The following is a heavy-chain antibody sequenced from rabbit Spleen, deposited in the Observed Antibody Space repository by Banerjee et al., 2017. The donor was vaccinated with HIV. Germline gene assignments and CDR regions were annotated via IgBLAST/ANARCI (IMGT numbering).Heavy chain of an antibody. Sequence: QEQLGESGGDLVKPEGSLTLTCKASGFSFSSSYYMCWVRQAPGKGLEWIGCIYAGSGSAYYASWVKSRFTISKTSSTTVTLQLNSLTAADTATYFCARHTGYVDYGMDLWGPGTLVTVS. V-gene: IGHV1S45*01. CDR1: GFSFSSSYY. D-gene: IGHD2-1*01. CDR2: IYAGSGSA. CDR3: ARHTGYVDYGMDL. J-gene: IGHJ6*01.